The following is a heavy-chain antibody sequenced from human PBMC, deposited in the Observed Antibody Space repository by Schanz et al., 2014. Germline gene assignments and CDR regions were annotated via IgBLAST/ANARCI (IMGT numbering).Heavy chain of an antibody. V-gene: IGHV1-18*04. CDR2: ISAYNGNT. J-gene: IGHJ3*02. D-gene: IGHD5-18*01. CDR3: ARGGYSYALSAFDI. CDR1: GYTFTGYY. Sequence: QVQLVQSGAEVKKPGASVKVSCKASGYTFTGYYMHWVRQAPGQGLEWMGWISAYNGNTNYAQKLQGRVTMTTDTSTNTAYMELTSLRSDDTAVYYCARGGYSYALSAFDIWGQGTMVTVSS.